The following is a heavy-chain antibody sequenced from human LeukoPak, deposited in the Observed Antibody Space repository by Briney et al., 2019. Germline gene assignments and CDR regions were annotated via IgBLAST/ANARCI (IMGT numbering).Heavy chain of an antibody. D-gene: IGHD2-2*01. CDR2: ISKSSDRI. CDR1: GFTFSSYA. V-gene: IGHV3-48*04. Sequence: GGSLRLSCAASGFTFSSYAMSWVRQAPGKGLEWVSYISKSSDRIYHADSVKGRFTISRDNAKNSLYLQTDSLRAEDMAVYYSARDLLNDEGSSYFFDQWGQGTLVTVSS. J-gene: IGHJ4*02. CDR3: ARDLLNDEGSSYFFDQ.